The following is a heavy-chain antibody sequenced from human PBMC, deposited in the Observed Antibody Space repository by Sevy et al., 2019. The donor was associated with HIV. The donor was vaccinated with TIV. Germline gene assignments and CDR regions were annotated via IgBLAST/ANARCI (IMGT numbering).Heavy chain of an antibody. V-gene: IGHV3-9*01. J-gene: IGHJ6*02. D-gene: IGHD5-12*01. CDR3: AKDIVATMAGRGYFYYGVDV. Sequence: GGSLRLSCAASGFSFDDYAMHWVRQAPGKGLEWVSGISWNSDGIGYADSVKGRFTISRDNAKNSLYLQINSLRVEDTALYYCAKDIVATMAGRGYFYYGVDVWGQGTTVTVSS. CDR2: ISWNSDGI. CDR1: GFSFDDYA.